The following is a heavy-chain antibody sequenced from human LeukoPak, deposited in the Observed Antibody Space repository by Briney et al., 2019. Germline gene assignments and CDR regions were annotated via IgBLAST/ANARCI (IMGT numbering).Heavy chain of an antibody. CDR3: ARSHTSYSSTWYFSYYFDY. J-gene: IGHJ4*02. CDR2: ISSDGTNT. CDR1: GFTFNTYY. V-gene: IGHV3-74*01. Sequence: PGGSLRLSCAASGFTFNTYYMQWVRQAPGKGLVWVSRISSDGTNTIYADSVKGRFTVSRDNAENTLYLQMNSLRDEDTAVYYCARSHTSYSSTWYFSYYFDYWGQGALVTVSS. D-gene: IGHD6-13*01.